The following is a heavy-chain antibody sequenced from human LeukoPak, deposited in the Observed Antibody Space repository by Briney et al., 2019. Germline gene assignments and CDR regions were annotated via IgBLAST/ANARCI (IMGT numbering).Heavy chain of an antibody. V-gene: IGHV4-30-4*08. CDR2: IYYSGST. D-gene: IGHD3-22*01. Sequence: PSETLSLTCTVSGGSISSSSYYWGWIRQPPGKGLEWIGYIYYSGSTYYNPSLKSRVTISVDTSKNQFSLKLSSVTAADTAVYYCARVEITTPSNAFDIWGQGTMVTVSS. CDR1: GGSISSSSYY. CDR3: ARVEITTPSNAFDI. J-gene: IGHJ3*02.